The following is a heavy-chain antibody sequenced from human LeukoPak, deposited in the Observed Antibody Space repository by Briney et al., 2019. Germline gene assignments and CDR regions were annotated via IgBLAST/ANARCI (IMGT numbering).Heavy chain of an antibody. CDR1: GFTFSSFD. CDR3: ARGPPRGKYYYMDV. D-gene: IGHD1-1*01. CDR2: IGTASDT. Sequence: GGSLRLSCAASGFTFSSFDKHWVRQPTGQGLEGVSTIGTASDTYYPGSVEGRFTLSRDNAKNSLYLQMNSLTAGDTAVYYCARGPPRGKYYYMDVWGKGTTVTVSS. V-gene: IGHV3-13*01. J-gene: IGHJ6*03.